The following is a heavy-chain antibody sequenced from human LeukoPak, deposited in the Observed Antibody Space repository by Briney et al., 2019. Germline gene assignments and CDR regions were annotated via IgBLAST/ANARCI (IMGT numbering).Heavy chain of an antibody. J-gene: IGHJ5*02. CDR1: GFTFSSYS. CDR3: IVFGDSNH. V-gene: IGHV3-21*04. CDR2: ISSSSSYI. D-gene: IGHD4-17*01. Sequence: GGSLRLSCAASGFTFSSYSMNWVRQAPGKGLEWVSSISSSSSYIYYADSVKGRFTISRDTSKNTLYLQINSLRVEDTAVYYCIVFGDSNHWGQGTLVTVSS.